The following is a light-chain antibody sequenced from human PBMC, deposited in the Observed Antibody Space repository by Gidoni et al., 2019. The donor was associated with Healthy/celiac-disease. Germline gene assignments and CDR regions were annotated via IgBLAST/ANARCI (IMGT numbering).Light chain of an antibody. CDR3: QQYDNLPPLT. V-gene: IGKV1-33*01. Sequence: DIQMTQSPSSLSASVGDRVNITCQASQDVSNYLNWYQQKPGKAPKLLIYDASNFETGVPSRFIGSGSGTDFTFTISRLQPEDIATYYCQQYDNLPPLTFGGGTKVEIK. CDR1: QDVSNY. J-gene: IGKJ4*01. CDR2: DAS.